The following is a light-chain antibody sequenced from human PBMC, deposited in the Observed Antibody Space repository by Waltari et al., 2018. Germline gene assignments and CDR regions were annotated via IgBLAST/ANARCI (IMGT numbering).Light chain of an antibody. CDR2: EVN. CDR1: SSDVGFCNF. Sequence: QSALTQPASVSGSPGQSITISCTGTSSDVGFCNFVSWYQHHPGKAPKLSFCEVNDRPAGVSDRLSGSQSGSTASLTSSGLQAEDEADYYCNSCTTSSTWVFGGGTKLTVL. V-gene: IGLV2-14*01. J-gene: IGLJ3*02. CDR3: NSCTTSSTWV.